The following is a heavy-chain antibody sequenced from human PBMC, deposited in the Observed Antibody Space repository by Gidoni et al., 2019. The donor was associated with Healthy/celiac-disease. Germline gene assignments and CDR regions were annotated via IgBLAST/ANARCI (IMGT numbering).Heavy chain of an antibody. D-gene: IGHD3-22*01. V-gene: IGHV3-30-3*01. CDR2: ISYDGSNK. CDR1: GFTFSSYA. CDR3: ARVAYDSSGYAFDI. J-gene: IGHJ3*02. Sequence: QVQMVESGGGVVQPGRSLRLSCAASGFTFSSYAMHWVRQAPGKGLEWVAVISYDGSNKYYADSVKGRFTISRDNSKNTLYLQMNSLRAEYTAVYYCARVAYDSSGYAFDIWGQGTMFTVSS.